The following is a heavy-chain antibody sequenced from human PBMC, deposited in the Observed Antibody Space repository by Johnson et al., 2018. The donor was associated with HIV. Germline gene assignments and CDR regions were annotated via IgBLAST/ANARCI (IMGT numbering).Heavy chain of an antibody. Sequence: MPLVESGGGVVQPGRSLRLSCAASGFTFSSYGMHWVRQAPGKGLEWVAVISYDGSNKYYADSVKGRFTISRENSKNTLYLQMNSLRAEDTALYYCAKAWYNCNVGGGYDAFDILGHGTMVTVSS. CDR2: ISYDGSNK. D-gene: IGHD1-1*01. CDR3: AKAWYNCNVGGGYDAFDI. J-gene: IGHJ3*02. V-gene: IGHV3-30*18. CDR1: GFTFSSYG.